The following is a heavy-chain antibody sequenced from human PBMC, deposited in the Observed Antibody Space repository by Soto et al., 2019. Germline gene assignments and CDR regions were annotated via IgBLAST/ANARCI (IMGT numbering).Heavy chain of an antibody. D-gene: IGHD3-3*01. CDR2: IYYSGST. V-gene: IGHV4-59*01. CDR1: GGSISSYY. CDR3: ARVLVWSGYYNYFDY. J-gene: IGHJ4*02. Sequence: LSLTCTVSGGSISSYYWSWIRQPPGKGLEWIGYIYYSGSTNYNPSLKSRVTISVDTSKNQFSLKLSSVTAADTAVYYCARVLVWSGYYNYFDYWGQGTLVTVSS.